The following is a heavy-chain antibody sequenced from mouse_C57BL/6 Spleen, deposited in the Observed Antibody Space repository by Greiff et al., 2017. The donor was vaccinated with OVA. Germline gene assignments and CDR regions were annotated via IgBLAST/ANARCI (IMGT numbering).Heavy chain of an antibody. J-gene: IGHJ4*01. V-gene: IGHV6-3*01. CDR2: IRLKSDNYAT. D-gene: IGHD2-5*01. CDR3: PYYSNYYAMDY. CDR1: GFTFSNYW. Sequence: EVKLQESGGGLVQPGGSMKLSCVASGFTFSNYWMNWVRQSPEKGLEWVAQIRLKSDNYATNYAESVKGRFTISRDDSKSSVYLQMNNLRAEDTGIYYFPYYSNYYAMDYWGQGTSVTVSS.